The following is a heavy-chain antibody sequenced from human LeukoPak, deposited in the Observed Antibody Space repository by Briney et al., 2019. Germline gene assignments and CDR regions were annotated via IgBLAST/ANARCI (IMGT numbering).Heavy chain of an antibody. CDR1: GGSISSSSYY. CDR3: ARHDAYPYCYDSSGPYYFDY. J-gene: IGHJ4*02. Sequence: SETLSLTCTVSGGSISSSSYYWGWIRQPPGKGLEWVGSIYYSGSTYYNPSLKSRVTISVDTSKNQFSLKLSSVTAADTAVYYCARHDAYPYCYDSSGPYYFDYWGQGTLVTVSS. D-gene: IGHD3-22*01. V-gene: IGHV4-39*01. CDR2: IYYSGST.